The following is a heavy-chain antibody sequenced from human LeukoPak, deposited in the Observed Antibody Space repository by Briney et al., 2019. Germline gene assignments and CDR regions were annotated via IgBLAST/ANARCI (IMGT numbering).Heavy chain of an antibody. J-gene: IGHJ6*03. CDR1: GFTFSSYA. V-gene: IGHV3-23*01. Sequence: GGSLRLSCAASGFTFSSYAMSWVRQAPGKGLEWVSAISGSGSSTYYADSVKGRSTLARAHSKNTLYLQMNSLRAEDTAVYFCALVLEYHYYYYMDVWGKGTTVTVSS. CDR3: ALVLEYHYYYYMDV. D-gene: IGHD3-3*01. CDR2: ISGSGSST.